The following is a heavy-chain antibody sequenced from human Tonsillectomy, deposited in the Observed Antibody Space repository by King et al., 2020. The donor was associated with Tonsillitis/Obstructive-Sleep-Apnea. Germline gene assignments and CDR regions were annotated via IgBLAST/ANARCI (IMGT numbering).Heavy chain of an antibody. CDR2: FSYSGST. CDR3: ARDMVLEAGGDAFDI. D-gene: IGHD2-8*01. J-gene: IGHJ3*02. V-gene: IGHV4-59*01. Sequence: QLQESGPGLVKPSETLSLTCTVSGVSISSYYWSWIRQPPGKGLEWIGYFSYSGSTNYNPSLKSRVPISVDTSKNQFSLKLSSMTAADTAVYYCARDMVLEAGGDAFDIWGQGTMVTVSS. CDR1: GVSISSYY.